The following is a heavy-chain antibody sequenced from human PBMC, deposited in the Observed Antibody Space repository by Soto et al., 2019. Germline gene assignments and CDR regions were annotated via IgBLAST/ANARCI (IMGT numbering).Heavy chain of an antibody. Sequence: GGSLRLSCAASGFTFSSYSMNWVRQAPGKGLEWVSSISSSSSYIYYADSVKGRFTISRDNAKNSLYLQMNSLRAEDTAVYYCARDPRGYYFDYWGQGTLVTVSS. V-gene: IGHV3-21*01. D-gene: IGHD6-13*01. CDR1: GFTFSSYS. CDR3: ARDPRGYYFDY. CDR2: ISSSSSYI. J-gene: IGHJ4*02.